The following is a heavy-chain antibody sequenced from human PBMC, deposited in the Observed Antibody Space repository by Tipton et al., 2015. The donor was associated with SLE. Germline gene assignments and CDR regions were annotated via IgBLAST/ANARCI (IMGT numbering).Heavy chain of an antibody. CDR1: GYSITNNYY. V-gene: IGHV4-38-2*01. J-gene: IGHJ4*02. Sequence: PGLVKPSETLSLTCGVSGYSITNNYYWGWIRQPPGKGLEWIGSIYHSGTVHYNSSLKSRVTISVDTSKNQFSLKLTSVTAADTAVYYCARLFGSGSPKKAIDYWGQGTLVTVSS. CDR3: ARLFGSGSPKKAIDY. D-gene: IGHD3-10*01. CDR2: IYHSGTV.